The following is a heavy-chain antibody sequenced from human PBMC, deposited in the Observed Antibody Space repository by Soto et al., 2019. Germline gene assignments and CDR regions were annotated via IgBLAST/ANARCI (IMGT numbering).Heavy chain of an antibody. V-gene: IGHV3-48*02. D-gene: IGHD3-22*01. CDR2: ISSSSSTI. CDR1: GFTFSSYS. Sequence: GGSLRLSCAASGFTFSSYSMNWVRQAPGKGLEWVSYISSSSSTIYYADSVKGRSTISRDNAKNSLYLQMNSLRDEDTAVYYCARVSVIYYYDSSGYYSGPSTDIWGQGTMVTVSS. J-gene: IGHJ3*02. CDR3: ARVSVIYYYDSSGYYSGPSTDI.